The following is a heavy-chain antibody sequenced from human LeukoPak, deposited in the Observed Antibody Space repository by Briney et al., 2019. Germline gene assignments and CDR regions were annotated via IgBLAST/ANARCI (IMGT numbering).Heavy chain of an antibody. V-gene: IGHV1-24*01. Sequence: ASVKVSCTVSGYTLTELSMHWVRQAPGKGLEWMGGFDPEDGETIYAQKFQGRVTMTEDTSTDTDYMELSSLRSEDTAVYYCATDVYSSSWYNYWGQGTLVTVSS. CDR1: GYTLTELS. J-gene: IGHJ4*02. D-gene: IGHD6-13*01. CDR2: FDPEDGET. CDR3: ATDVYSSSWYNY.